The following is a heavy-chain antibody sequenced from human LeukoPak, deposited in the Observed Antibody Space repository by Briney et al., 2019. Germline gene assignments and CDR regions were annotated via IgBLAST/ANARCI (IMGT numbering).Heavy chain of an antibody. CDR2: IYYSGST. J-gene: IGHJ4*02. V-gene: IGHV4-59*01. D-gene: IGHD3-16*02. CDR1: GGSISSYY. Sequence: SETLSLTCTVSGGSISSYYWSWIRQPPGKGLEWIGYIYYSGSTKYNTSPKSRVTISVATAKNQFSLKLSSVTAADTGVYYCARAMVAYDYVWESYRYFDYWGQGTLVTVSS. CDR3: ARAMVAYDYVWESYRYFDY.